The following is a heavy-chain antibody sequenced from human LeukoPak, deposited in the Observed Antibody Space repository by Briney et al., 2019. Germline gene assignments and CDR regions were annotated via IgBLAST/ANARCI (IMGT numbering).Heavy chain of an antibody. CDR2: INPNDGDT. CDR1: GYTFTDY. D-gene: IGHD2-2*01. Sequence: ASVKVSCKASGYTFTDYMHWVRQAPGQGFEWMGWINPNDGDTNYAQKFQGRVTMTRDTSISTAHMEVSRLRSDDTAVYYCARANFLYCSSTTCLFDCWGQGTLVTVSS. V-gene: IGHV1-2*02. CDR3: ARANFLYCSSTTCLFDC. J-gene: IGHJ4*02.